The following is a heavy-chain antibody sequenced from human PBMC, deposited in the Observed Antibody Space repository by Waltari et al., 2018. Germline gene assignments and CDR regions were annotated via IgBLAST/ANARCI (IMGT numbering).Heavy chain of an antibody. J-gene: IGHJ4*02. CDR3: AQWGAYGDYLNGYFDY. D-gene: IGHD4-17*01. Sequence: QVQLQESGPGLVKPSETLSLTCTVSGYSISSGYYWGWIRQPPGKGLEWIGSIYHSGSTYYNPSLKSRVTISVDTSKNQFSLKLSSVTAADTAVYYCAQWGAYGDYLNGYFDYWGQGTLVTVSS. V-gene: IGHV4-38-2*02. CDR2: IYHSGST. CDR1: GYSISSGYY.